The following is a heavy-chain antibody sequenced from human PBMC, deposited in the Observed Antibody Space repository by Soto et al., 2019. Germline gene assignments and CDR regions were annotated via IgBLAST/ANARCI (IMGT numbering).Heavy chain of an antibody. V-gene: IGHV4-30-2*01. Sequence: SETLSLTCAVSGGSISSGGYSWSWIRQPPGKGLEWIGYIYHSGSTYYNPSFKSRVTISVDRSKSQFYLKLRSVTAADTAVYYCARGMAEEQIFYYFDYWGQGALVTVSS. CDR2: IYHSGST. CDR1: GGSISSGGYS. CDR3: ARGMAEEQIFYYFDY. J-gene: IGHJ4*02. D-gene: IGHD3-9*01.